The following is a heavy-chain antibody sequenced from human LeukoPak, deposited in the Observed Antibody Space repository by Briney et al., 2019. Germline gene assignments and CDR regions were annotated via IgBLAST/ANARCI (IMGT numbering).Heavy chain of an antibody. D-gene: IGHD2-15*01. J-gene: IGHJ6*03. V-gene: IGHV1-46*01. CDR2: INPTGDST. Sequence: ASVKVSCKASGYTFTSYYMHWVRQAPGQGLEWMGLINPTGDSTGYAQKFQGRVTMTRDMSTSTDFMELSSLRSEDTAVYYCARAGGDIVVVVDYYYYMDVWGKGTTVTVSS. CDR1: GYTFTSYY. CDR3: ARAGGDIVVVVDYYYYMDV.